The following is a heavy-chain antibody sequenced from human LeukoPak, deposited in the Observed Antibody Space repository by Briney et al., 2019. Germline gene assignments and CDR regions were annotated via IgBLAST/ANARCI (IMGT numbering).Heavy chain of an antibody. V-gene: IGHV1-18*01. CDR2: ISAYNGNT. J-gene: IGHJ4*02. Sequence: GASVKVSCKASGYTFTSYGISWVRQAPGQGLEWMGWISAYNGNTNYAQKFQGRVTMTTDTSTSTAYMELRSLRSDDTAVYYCARDLEYSGSYYHFDYWGQGTLVTVSS. CDR1: GYTFTSYG. CDR3: ARDLEYSGSYYHFDY. D-gene: IGHD1-26*01.